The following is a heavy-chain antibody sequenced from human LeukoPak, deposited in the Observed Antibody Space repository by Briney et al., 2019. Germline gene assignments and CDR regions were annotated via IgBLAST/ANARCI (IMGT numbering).Heavy chain of an antibody. CDR1: GFTFSRYS. Sequence: GGSLRLSCAASGFTFSRYSMNWVRQAPGKGLEWVSYISSSGSTIYYADSVKCRFTISRDNAKNSLYLQMNSLRAEDTAVYYCAELGITMIGGVWGKGTTVTISS. V-gene: IGHV3-48*04. J-gene: IGHJ6*04. D-gene: IGHD3-10*02. CDR3: AELGITMIGGV. CDR2: ISSSGSTI.